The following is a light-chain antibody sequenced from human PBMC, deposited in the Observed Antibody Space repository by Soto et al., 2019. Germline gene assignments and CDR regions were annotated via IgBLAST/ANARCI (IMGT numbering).Light chain of an antibody. J-gene: IGLJ1*01. CDR2: ETK. CDR1: SNDIGTYNL. Sequence: QSVLTQPASVSGSPGQSITISCAGTSNDIGTYNLVSWYQQHPGTAPKFLIYETKKRPSGVSSRFSGSKSGNTASLTVSGLQAEDEADYYCSSYAGSNTPYVFGTGTKVTVL. V-gene: IGLV2-14*02. CDR3: SSYAGSNTPYV.